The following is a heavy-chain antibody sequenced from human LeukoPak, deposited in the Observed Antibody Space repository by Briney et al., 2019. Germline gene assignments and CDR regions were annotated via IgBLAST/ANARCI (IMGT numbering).Heavy chain of an antibody. Sequence: ASVKVSCKASGYTFTSYGISWVRQAPGQGLEWMGWINPNSGGTNYAQKFQGRVTMTRDTSISTAYMELSRLRSDDTAVYYCARARHSSPFDYWGQGTLVTVSS. CDR3: ARARHSSPFDY. J-gene: IGHJ4*02. V-gene: IGHV1-2*02. CDR2: INPNSGGT. CDR1: GYTFTSYG. D-gene: IGHD5-18*01.